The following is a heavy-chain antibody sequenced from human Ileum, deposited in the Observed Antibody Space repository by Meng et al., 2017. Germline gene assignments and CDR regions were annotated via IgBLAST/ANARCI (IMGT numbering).Heavy chain of an antibody. J-gene: IGHJ4*02. Sequence: QVQRQEPGPGRVKPSGTLSLTCTVSGGSISGYFWSWIRQPAGKGLEWIGRLYTSGITNYNPSLKSRVTMSVDTSKSQFSLNLTSVTAADTAIYYCAREKQQLGFDSWGQGTLVTVSS. CDR3: AREKQQLGFDS. D-gene: IGHD1-1*01. CDR1: GGSISGYF. V-gene: IGHV4-4*07. CDR2: LYTSGIT.